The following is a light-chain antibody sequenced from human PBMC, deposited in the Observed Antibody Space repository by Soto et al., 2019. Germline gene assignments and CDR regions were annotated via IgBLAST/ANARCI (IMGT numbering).Light chain of an antibody. J-gene: IGKJ4*01. V-gene: IGKV3-15*01. CDR1: QSVSSN. CDR3: QQYNNWRLT. Sequence: EVVMTQSPATLSVSLGDRATLSCRASQSVSSNLAWYQQKPGQAPRLLIYGAPTRATGIPARFSGCGSGTDFTLTISSLQSEDFAVFSCQQYNNWRLTFGGGTKVEIK. CDR2: GAP.